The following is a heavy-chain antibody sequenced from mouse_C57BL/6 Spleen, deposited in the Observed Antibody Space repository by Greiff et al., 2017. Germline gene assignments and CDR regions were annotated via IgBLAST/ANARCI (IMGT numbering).Heavy chain of an antibody. D-gene: IGHD1-2*01. CDR2: INPNNGGT. CDR3: ARSLFTTAWYFDV. Sequence: EVKLVESGPELVKPGASVKMSCKASGYTFTDYNMPWVKQSHGKSLEWIGDINPNNGGTSYSQKFKGKATLTVNKSSSTAYMELRSLTSEDSAVYYCARSLFTTAWYFDVWGTGTTVTVSS. CDR1: GYTFTDYN. J-gene: IGHJ1*03. V-gene: IGHV1-22*01.